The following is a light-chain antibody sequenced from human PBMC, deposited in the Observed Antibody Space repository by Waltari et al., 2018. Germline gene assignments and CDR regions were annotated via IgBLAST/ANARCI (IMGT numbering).Light chain of an antibody. V-gene: IGKV1-39*01. CDR3: QQSYSTPLT. CDR2: AAS. J-gene: IGKJ4*01. Sequence: DIQMTQSPSSLSASVGDRVTITCRASQSINSFLNWYQQKPGKAPKLLIYAASSLQSGVTARFSGSGSGTDFTLTISSLQPEDFAAYYCQQSYSTPLTFGGGTKVEIK. CDR1: QSINSF.